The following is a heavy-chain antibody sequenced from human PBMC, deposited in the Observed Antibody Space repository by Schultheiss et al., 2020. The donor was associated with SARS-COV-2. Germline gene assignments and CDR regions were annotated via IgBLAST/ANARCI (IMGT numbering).Heavy chain of an antibody. CDR2: IWYDGSNK. V-gene: IGHV3-33*08. Sequence: GGSLRLSCSASGFTFSDYYMSWIRQAPGKGLEWVAVIWYDGSNKYYADSVKGRFTISRDNAKNSLYLQMNSLRAEDTAVYYCARVLTNHVDIVAAAYYYYGMDVWGQGTTVTVSS. D-gene: IGHD5-12*01. CDR1: GFTFSDYY. CDR3: ARVLTNHVDIVAAAYYYYGMDV. J-gene: IGHJ6*02.